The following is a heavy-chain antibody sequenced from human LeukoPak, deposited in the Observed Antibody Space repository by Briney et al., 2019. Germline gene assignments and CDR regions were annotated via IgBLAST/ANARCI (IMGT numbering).Heavy chain of an antibody. Sequence: GGSLRLSCAASVFTFSSYAMHWVRQAPGKGREGVAVISYDGSNKYYADSVKGRFTISRDNSKNTLNLQMNSLRAEDTAVYYCAKDSYSSSCGYWGQGTLVTVSS. CDR1: VFTFSSYA. CDR2: ISYDGSNK. CDR3: AKDSYSSSCGY. V-gene: IGHV3-30*04. J-gene: IGHJ4*02. D-gene: IGHD6-13*01.